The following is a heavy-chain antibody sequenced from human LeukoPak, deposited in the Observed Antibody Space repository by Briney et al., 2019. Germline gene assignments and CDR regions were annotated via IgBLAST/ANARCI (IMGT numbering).Heavy chain of an antibody. CDR3: ARVGDHYHWYLDV. J-gene: IGHJ2*01. Sequence: GGSLRLSCAASGFTVRTNYMNWVRQAPGRGLEWVSILYSGESAYYADSVKGRFTVSRDSSKNPLFLQMNALRAEDTAVYYCARVGDHYHWYLDVWGRGPLVTVPS. V-gene: IGHV3-53*01. CDR2: LYSGESA. CDR1: GFTVRTNY. D-gene: IGHD3-10*01.